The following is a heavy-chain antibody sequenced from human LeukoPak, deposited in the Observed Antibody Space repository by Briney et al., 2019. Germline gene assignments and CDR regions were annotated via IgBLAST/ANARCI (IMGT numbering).Heavy chain of an antibody. V-gene: IGHV3-7*01. CDR3: AREYRDGMVTGSWFDP. CDR2: TNQDESER. CDR1: GFAFSTYW. D-gene: IGHD2-21*02. J-gene: IGHJ5*02. Sequence: GGSLRLSCAGSGFAFSTYWMSWVRQAPGKGLEWVANTNQDESERYYVGSVKGRFTIYRENNKNLLYLQMNNLRAKDTAVYYCAREYRDGMVTGSWFDPWGQGTLVTVSS.